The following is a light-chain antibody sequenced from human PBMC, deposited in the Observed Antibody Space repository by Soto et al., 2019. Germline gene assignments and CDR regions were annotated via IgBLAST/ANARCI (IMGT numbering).Light chain of an antibody. CDR3: ATWDDSLNGPV. J-gene: IGLJ2*01. Sequence: QSVLTQPPSASGTPGQRVTISCSGSSSNIGKNTVNWYQQLPGTAPKLLIRTNNQRPSGVPDRFSGSKSGNSASLAISGLQSEDEADYSCATWDDSLNGPVFGGGTKLTVL. CDR1: SSNIGKNT. CDR2: TNN. V-gene: IGLV1-44*01.